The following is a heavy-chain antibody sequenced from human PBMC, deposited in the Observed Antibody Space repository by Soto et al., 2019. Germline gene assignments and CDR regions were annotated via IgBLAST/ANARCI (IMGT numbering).Heavy chain of an antibody. CDR3: AREVALIRGDY. V-gene: IGHV3-23*01. J-gene: IGHJ4*02. CDR2: ISADGGTT. CDR1: GFTFTSYA. D-gene: IGHD5-12*01. Sequence: EVQLLESGGGLVQPGGSLRLSCVVSGFTFTSYAMSWVRRAPGKGLEWVSLISADGGTTDYVDSVKGRFTISRGNSMDTLYLLMNSLRADDTAIYYCAREVALIRGDYWGQGTLVTVSS.